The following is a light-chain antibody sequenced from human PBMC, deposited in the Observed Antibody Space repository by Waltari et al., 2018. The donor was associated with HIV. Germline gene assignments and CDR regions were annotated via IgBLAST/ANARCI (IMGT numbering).Light chain of an antibody. Sequence: QSALTQPASVSGSPGQSITVSCPGPRSDVGRDNFVSWYQQPPGKAPKLIIFDVFMRPAGVSERFSGSRSGNTASLTVSGLQAEDEADYYCCSYAGSRTWVFGGGTALTVL. CDR1: RSDVGRDNF. CDR2: DVF. V-gene: IGLV2-23*02. J-gene: IGLJ3*02. CDR3: CSYAGSRTWV.